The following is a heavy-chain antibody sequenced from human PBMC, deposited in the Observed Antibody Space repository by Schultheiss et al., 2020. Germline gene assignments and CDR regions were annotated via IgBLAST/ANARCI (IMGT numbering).Heavy chain of an antibody. D-gene: IGHD4-17*01. CDR2: ISGSGGST. Sequence: GGSLRLSCSASGFIFSAYTLHWVRQAPGKGPEWVSAISGSGGSTYYADSVKGRFTISRDNSKNTLYLQMNSLRAEDTAVYYCAKENNYGDYVGGYYFDYWGQGTLVNVSS. CDR1: GFIFSAYT. J-gene: IGHJ4*02. CDR3: AKENNYGDYVGGYYFDY. V-gene: IGHV3-23*01.